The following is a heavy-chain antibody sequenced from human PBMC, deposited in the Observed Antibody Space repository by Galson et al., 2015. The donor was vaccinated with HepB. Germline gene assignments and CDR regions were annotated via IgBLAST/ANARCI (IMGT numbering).Heavy chain of an antibody. CDR3: YAEAGFYDY. D-gene: IGHD3-9*01. V-gene: IGHV3-15*05. J-gene: IGHJ4*02. Sequence: SLRLSCAASGFPFSSAWMSWVRQAPGKGLEWVGRIKSKTHGGTIDYAAPVEGRLTISRDDSKNTLYLQLNSLRGEDTAVYYCYAEAGFYDYWGRGTLVTVSS. CDR1: GFPFSSAW. CDR2: IKSKTHGGTI.